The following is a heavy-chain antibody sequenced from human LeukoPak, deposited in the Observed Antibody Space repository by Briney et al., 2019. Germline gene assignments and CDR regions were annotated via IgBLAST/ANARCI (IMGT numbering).Heavy chain of an antibody. V-gene: IGHV4-59*01. CDR2: IYYSGST. D-gene: IGHD3-10*01. J-gene: IGHJ5*02. CDR3: ARGSQGHYYGSGANRWFDP. CDR1: GGSISSYY. Sequence: SETLSLTCTVSGGSISSYYWSWIRQPPGKGLEWIGYIYYSGSTNYNPSLKSRVTISVDTSKNQFSLKLSSVTAADMAVYYCARGSQGHYYGSGANRWFDPWGQGTLVTVSS.